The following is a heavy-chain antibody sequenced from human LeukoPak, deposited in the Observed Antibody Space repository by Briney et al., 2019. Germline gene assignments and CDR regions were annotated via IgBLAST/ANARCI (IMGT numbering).Heavy chain of an antibody. V-gene: IGHV3-30*18. CDR3: AKDLFAIYYDSSGYSVDY. CDR1: GFTFSSYG. CDR2: ISYDGSNK. Sequence: GGSLRLSCAASGFTFSSYGMHWVRQAPGKGLEWVAVISYDGSNKYYADSVKGRFTISRDNSKNTLYLQMNSLRAEDSAVYYCAKDLFAIYYDSSGYSVDYWGQGTLVTVSS. D-gene: IGHD3-22*01. J-gene: IGHJ4*02.